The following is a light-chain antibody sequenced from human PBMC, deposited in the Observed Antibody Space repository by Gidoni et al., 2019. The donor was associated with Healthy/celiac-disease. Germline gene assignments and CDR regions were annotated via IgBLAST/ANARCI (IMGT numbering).Light chain of an antibody. CDR2: WAS. Sequence: VMTQSPDSLAVSLGERATINCKSSLSVLYSSNNKNYLAWYQQKPGQPPKLLIYWASTRESGVPDRFSGSGSGTDFTLTISSLQAEDVAVYYCQQYYSTPFTFXPXTKVDIK. CDR1: LSVLYSSNNKNY. J-gene: IGKJ3*01. V-gene: IGKV4-1*01. CDR3: QQYYSTPFT.